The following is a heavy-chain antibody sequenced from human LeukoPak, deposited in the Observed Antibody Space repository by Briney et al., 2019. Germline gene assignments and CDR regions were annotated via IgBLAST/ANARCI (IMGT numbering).Heavy chain of an antibody. CDR3: ARDGIYDILTGYYNEDNWFDP. V-gene: IGHV4-31*03. Sequence: SETLSLTCTVSGASISTGGFYWTWIRQPPGEGLEWIGYIYYTGSVDYNPSLKSRVTISVDTSKNQFSLKLSSVTAADTAVYYCARDGIYDILTGYYNEDNWFDPWGQGTLVTVSS. CDR2: IYYTGSV. CDR1: GASISTGGFY. D-gene: IGHD3-9*01. J-gene: IGHJ5*02.